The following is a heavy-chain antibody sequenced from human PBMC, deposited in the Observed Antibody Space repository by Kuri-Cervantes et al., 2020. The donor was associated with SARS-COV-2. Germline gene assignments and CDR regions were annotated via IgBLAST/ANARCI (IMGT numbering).Heavy chain of an antibody. J-gene: IGHJ4*02. V-gene: IGHV3-21*01. Sequence: GGSLRLSCAASGFTFSSYSMNWVRQAPGKGLEWVSSISSSSGYIYYADSVKGRFTISRDNAKNSLYLQMNSLRAEDTAVYYCARDFSSSGGFDYWGQGTLVTVSS. D-gene: IGHD6-6*01. CDR3: ARDFSSSGGFDY. CDR1: GFTFSSYS. CDR2: ISSSSGYI.